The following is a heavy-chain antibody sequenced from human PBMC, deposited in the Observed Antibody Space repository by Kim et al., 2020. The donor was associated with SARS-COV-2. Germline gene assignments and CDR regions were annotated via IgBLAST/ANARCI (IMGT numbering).Heavy chain of an antibody. Sequence: ADSVKARYTNSRDNAKTTLYLQMTSLRAEDTAVYYCTKTGATYYYYYGMDVWGQGTTVTVSS. J-gene: IGHJ6*02. D-gene: IGHD1-7*01. CDR3: TKTGATYYYYYGMDV. V-gene: IGHV3-30*02.